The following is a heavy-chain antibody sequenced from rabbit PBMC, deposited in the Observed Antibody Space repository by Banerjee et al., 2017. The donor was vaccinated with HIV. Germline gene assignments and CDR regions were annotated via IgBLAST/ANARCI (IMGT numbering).Heavy chain of an antibody. Sequence: QEQLEESGGGLVQPGGSLTLTCTASGFTISSYDYMCWVRQAPGKGLEWVGCMYTSSGSTWYAKWAKGRFTISKTSSTTVDLKVTSLTVADMATYFCARGVYIGYGYGPDYFDLWGPGTLVTVS. D-gene: IGHD6-1*01. J-gene: IGHJ4*01. V-gene: IGHV1S45*01. CDR1: GFTISSYDY. CDR2: MYTSSGST. CDR3: ARGVYIGYGYGPDYFDL.